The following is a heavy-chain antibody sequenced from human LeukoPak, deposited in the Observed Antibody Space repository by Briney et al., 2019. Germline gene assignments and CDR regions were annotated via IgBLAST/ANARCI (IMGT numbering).Heavy chain of an antibody. V-gene: IGHV4-59*01. J-gene: IGHJ6*02. Sequence: PSETLSLTCTVSGGSTSSYYWSWIRQPPGKGLEWIGYIYYSGSTNYNPSLKSRVTISVDTSKNQFSLKLSSVTAADTAVYYCARGPDYETGYWPYYYYYGMDVWGQGTTVTVSS. D-gene: IGHD3-9*01. CDR1: GGSTSSYY. CDR2: IYYSGST. CDR3: ARGPDYETGYWPYYYYYGMDV.